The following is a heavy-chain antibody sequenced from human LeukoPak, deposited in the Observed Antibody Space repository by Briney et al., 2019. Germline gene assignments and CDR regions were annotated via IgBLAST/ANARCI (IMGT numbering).Heavy chain of an antibody. V-gene: IGHV1-2*02. D-gene: IGHD6-19*01. Sequence: ASVKVSCKASGYTFTGYYMHWVRQAPGQGLEWMGWINPNSGGTNYAQKFQGRVTMTRDTSISTAYMELSRLRSDDTAVYYCARAELGMYSNGWYEYDYWGQGTLVTVSS. CDR1: GYTFTGYY. CDR3: ARAELGMYSNGWYEYDY. J-gene: IGHJ4*02. CDR2: INPNSGGT.